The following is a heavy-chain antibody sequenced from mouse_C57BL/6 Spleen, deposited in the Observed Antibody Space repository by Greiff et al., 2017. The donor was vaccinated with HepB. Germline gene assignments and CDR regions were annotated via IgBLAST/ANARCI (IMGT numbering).Heavy chain of an antibody. CDR3: ARDYYGSSLRFDY. CDR2: IYPGSGST. D-gene: IGHD1-1*01. Sequence: VQLQQPGAELVKPGASVKMSCKASGYTFTSYWITWVKQRPGQGLEWIGDIYPGSGSTNYNEKFKSKATLTVDTSSSTAYMQLSSLTSGDSAVYYCARDYYGSSLRFDYWGQGTTLTVSS. V-gene: IGHV1-55*01. CDR1: GYTFTSYW. J-gene: IGHJ2*01.